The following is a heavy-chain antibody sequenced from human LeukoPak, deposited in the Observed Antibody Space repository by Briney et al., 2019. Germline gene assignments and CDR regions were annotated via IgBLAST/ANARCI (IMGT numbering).Heavy chain of an antibody. CDR2: ISSSSSYI. V-gene: IGHV3-21*01. J-gene: IGHJ6*02. CDR1: GFTFSSYS. CDR3: ARVLKPGIAAAGTNYYYYGMDV. Sequence: PGGSLRLSCAASGFTFSSYSMNCVRQAPGKGLEWVSSISSSSSYIYYADLVKGRFTISRDNAKNSLYLQMNSLRAEDTAVYYCARVLKPGIAAAGTNYYYYGMDVWGQGTTVTVSS. D-gene: IGHD6-13*01.